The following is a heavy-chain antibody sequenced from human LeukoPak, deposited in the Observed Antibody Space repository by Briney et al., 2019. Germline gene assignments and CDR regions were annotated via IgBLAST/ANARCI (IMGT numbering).Heavy chain of an antibody. CDR1: GYTFTDYY. V-gene: IGHV1-2*02. CDR2: INPKSGGT. D-gene: IGHD2-2*01. CDR3: ARDSGKHDIVVVPAAMPGSGWYDFRFDP. J-gene: IGHJ5*02. Sequence: ASVKVSCKASGYTFTDYYMHWVRQAPGQGLEWLGWINPKSGGTNYAQKFQGRVTMTRDTSISTAYMELSRLRSDDTAVYYCARDSGKHDIVVVPAAMPGSGWYDFRFDPWGQGTLVTVSS.